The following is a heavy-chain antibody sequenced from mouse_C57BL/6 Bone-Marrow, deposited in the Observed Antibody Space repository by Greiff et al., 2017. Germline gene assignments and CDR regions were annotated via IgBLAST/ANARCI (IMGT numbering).Heavy chain of an antibody. D-gene: IGHD2-1*01. CDR2: ISDGGCST. J-gene: IGHJ4*01. V-gene: IGHV5-4*01. Sequence: EVKLVESGGGLVKPGGSLKLSCAASGFTFSSYAMSWVRQTPEKRLEWVATISDGGCSTYYPDNGKGRFTIARDNAKNNRYLQMRHLKSDDTTMYYCARDRVGRSTMFPYAMDYCGQGTSVTVSS. CDR1: GFTFSSYA. CDR3: ARDRVGRSTMFPYAMDY.